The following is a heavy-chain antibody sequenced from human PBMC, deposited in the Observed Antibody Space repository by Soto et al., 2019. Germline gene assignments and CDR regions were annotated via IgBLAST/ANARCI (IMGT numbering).Heavy chain of an antibody. V-gene: IGHV3-21*01. D-gene: IGHD3-3*01. Sequence: GGSLRLSCAASGFTFRSFTMNWVRQAPGKGLEWVSTISSNSAYIYYTDALRGRFTISRDNAKNSLHLQMNSLRAEDTAVYYCTRDALRDSSDRGWFDPWGPGNLVTVAS. J-gene: IGHJ5*02. CDR3: TRDALRDSSDRGWFDP. CDR2: ISSNSAYI. CDR1: GFTFRSFT.